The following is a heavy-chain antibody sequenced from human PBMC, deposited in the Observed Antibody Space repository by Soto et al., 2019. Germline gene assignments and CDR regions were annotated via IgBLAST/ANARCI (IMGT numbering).Heavy chain of an antibody. Sequence: SETLSLTCNVSGGSISSGDYYWSWIRQPPGKGLEWIGYIYYSGNTYYSPSLKSRVTISVDTSKNQFSLKLSSVTAADTAVYYCARERPDGTRLDPWGQGTLVTVSS. J-gene: IGHJ5*02. D-gene: IGHD2-2*01. CDR1: GGSISSGDYY. CDR2: IYYSGNT. CDR3: ARERPDGTRLDP. V-gene: IGHV4-30-4*01.